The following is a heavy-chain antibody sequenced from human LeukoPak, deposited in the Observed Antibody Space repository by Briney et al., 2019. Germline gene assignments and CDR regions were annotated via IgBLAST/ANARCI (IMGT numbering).Heavy chain of an antibody. CDR1: GDSISSGDYY. J-gene: IGHJ6*03. Sequence: SETLSLTCTVSGDSISSGDYYWSWIRQPPGKGLEWIGYIYNSGSTNYNPSLKSRVTISVDTSKNQFSLKLSSVTAADTAVYYCTRLIMSSIYYYYMDVWGKGTTVTVSS. CDR3: TRLIMSSIYYYYMDV. V-gene: IGHV4-61*08. CDR2: IYNSGST. D-gene: IGHD3-10*01.